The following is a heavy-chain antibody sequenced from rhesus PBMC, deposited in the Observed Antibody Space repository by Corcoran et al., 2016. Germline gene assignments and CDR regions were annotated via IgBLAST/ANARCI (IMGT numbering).Heavy chain of an antibody. CDR2: IKGKPDGETA. CDR3: TTDRVTTVTHYFAY. Sequence: EVQLVESGAALVQPGGSLRLSCAASGFTFSNSWMSWVRQAPGKGLEWVARIKGKPDGETADYAASVKGRFTISRDDSKNTLYLQMNSLKTEDTAVYYCTTDRVTTVTHYFAYWGQGVLVTVSS. D-gene: IGHD4-35*01. V-gene: IGHV3-30*02. J-gene: IGHJ4*01. CDR1: GFTFSNSW.